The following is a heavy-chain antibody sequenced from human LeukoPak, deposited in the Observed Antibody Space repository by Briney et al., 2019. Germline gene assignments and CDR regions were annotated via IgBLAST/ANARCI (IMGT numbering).Heavy chain of an antibody. V-gene: IGHV1-58*02. CDR3: TTDGSSSWFTWAFDI. Sequence: GASVKVSCKASGFTFTSSAMQWVRQARGQRLEWIGWIVVGSGNTNYAQKFQERVTITRDMSTSTAYMELSSLRSEDTAVYYCTTDGSSSWFTWAFDIWGQGTMVTVSS. D-gene: IGHD6-13*01. J-gene: IGHJ3*02. CDR2: IVVGSGNT. CDR1: GFTFTSSA.